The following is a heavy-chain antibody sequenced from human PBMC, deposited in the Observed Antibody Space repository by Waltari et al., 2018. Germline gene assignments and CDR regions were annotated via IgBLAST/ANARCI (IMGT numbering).Heavy chain of an antibody. Sequence: EVQIVESGGGLVQPGGSLRLSCTASGLSFTNYAIHWVRQAPGKVLADVSGISNNVGSTYYANSVKGGFTISRDNFENTVVLQMGSLRAEDTAVYYCARGGWESSGWPFDFWGQGTLVTVSS. CDR3: ARGGWESSGWPFDF. CDR2: ISNNVGST. V-gene: IGHV3-64*01. CDR1: GLSFTNYA. J-gene: IGHJ4*02. D-gene: IGHD6-19*01.